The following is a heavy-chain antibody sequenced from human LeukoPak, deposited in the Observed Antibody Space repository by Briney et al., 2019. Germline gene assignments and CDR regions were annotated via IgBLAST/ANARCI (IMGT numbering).Heavy chain of an antibody. CDR3: ARDPVRVATILPYFDY. V-gene: IGHV1-46*01. D-gene: IGHD5-12*01. CDR2: INPSGGST. Sequence: ASVKVSCKASGYTFTSYYMHWVRQAPGQGLEWMGIINPSGGSTSYAQKSQGRVTMTRDMSTSTVYMELSSLRSEDTAVYYCARDPVRVATILPYFDYWGQGTLVTVSS. CDR1: GYTFTSYY. J-gene: IGHJ4*02.